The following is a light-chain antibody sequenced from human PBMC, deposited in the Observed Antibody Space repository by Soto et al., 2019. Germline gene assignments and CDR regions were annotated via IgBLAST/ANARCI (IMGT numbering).Light chain of an antibody. V-gene: IGLV2-14*03. J-gene: IGLJ1*01. CDR1: SSDVGGYKY. CDR2: HVT. CDR3: SSYTSVNTFV. Sequence: LTQPASVSGSPGQSITISCAGTSSDVGGYKYVSWYQQHPDKAPKLMIYHVTNRPSGVSDRFSGSKSGNTASLTISGLQAEDEADYYCSSYTSVNTFVFGTGTKATVL.